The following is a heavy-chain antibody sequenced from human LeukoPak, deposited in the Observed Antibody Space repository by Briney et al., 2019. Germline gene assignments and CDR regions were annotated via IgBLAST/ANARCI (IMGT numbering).Heavy chain of an antibody. D-gene: IGHD3-10*01. CDR3: ARDLPSITMVRGVIGWFDP. Sequence: SETQSLTCTVSGGSISSYYWSWIRQPAGKGLEWIGRIYTSGSTNYNPSLKSRVTMSVDTSKNQFSLKLSSVIAADTAVYYCARDLPSITMVRGVIGWFDPWAREPWSPSPQ. J-gene: IGHJ5*02. V-gene: IGHV4-4*07. CDR1: GGSISSYY. CDR2: IYTSGST.